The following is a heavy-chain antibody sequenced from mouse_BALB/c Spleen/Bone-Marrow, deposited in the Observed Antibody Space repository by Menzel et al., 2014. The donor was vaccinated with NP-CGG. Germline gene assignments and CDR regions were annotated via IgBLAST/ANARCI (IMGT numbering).Heavy chain of an antibody. CDR2: ITSGGGST. CDR1: GFTFSDYA. D-gene: IGHD4-1*01. V-gene: IGHV5-9-3*01. CDR3: ARQENWALDY. Sequence: VESGGGLVKPGGSLKLSCAASGFTFSDYAVSWVRQSPEKRLEWVATITSGGGSTYYPDSVKGRFTISRDNAKNTLYLQMSSLRSEDTAMYYCARQENWALDYWGQGTTLTVSS. J-gene: IGHJ2*01.